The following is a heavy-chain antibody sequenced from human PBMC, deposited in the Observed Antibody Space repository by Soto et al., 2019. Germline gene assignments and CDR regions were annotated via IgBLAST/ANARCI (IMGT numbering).Heavy chain of an antibody. D-gene: IGHD6-6*01. CDR3: ARGEMGYSSSPRYYYYGMDV. Sequence: SVKVPCKASGGTFVSDAITLVRQAPGQGLEWMGGIIPIFGTANYAQKFQGRVTITADESTSTAYMELSSLRSEDTAVYYCARGEMGYSSSPRYYYYGMDVWGQGTTVTVSS. CDR1: GGTFVSDA. V-gene: IGHV1-69*13. CDR2: IIPIFGTA. J-gene: IGHJ6*02.